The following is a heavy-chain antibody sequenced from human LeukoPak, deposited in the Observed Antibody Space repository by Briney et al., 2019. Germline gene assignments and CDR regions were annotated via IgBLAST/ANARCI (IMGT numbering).Heavy chain of an antibody. CDR1: GFTFSDYY. Sequence: PGGSLRLSCAASGFTFSDYYMSWIRQAPGKGLEWVSSISSSSSYIYYADSVKGRFTISRDNAKNSLYLQMNSLRAEDTAVYYCARSERAYDILTGYYSGFDYWGQGTLVTVSS. D-gene: IGHD3-9*01. CDR2: ISSSSSYI. V-gene: IGHV3-11*06. J-gene: IGHJ4*02. CDR3: ARSERAYDILTGYYSGFDY.